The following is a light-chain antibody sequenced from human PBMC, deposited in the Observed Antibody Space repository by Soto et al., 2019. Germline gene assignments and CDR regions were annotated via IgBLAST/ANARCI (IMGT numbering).Light chain of an antibody. V-gene: IGKV1-39*01. J-gene: IGKJ1*01. CDR3: QQSFSTPRT. Sequence: DIQMTQSPSSQSASVGDRVTITCRASQSINRYLNWYQQKTGKDPTVLIYAASSLQSGVPSRFSGSGSETDFTLTITSLQPDEFANYYCQQSFSTPRTFGQGTRVEI. CDR2: AAS. CDR1: QSINRY.